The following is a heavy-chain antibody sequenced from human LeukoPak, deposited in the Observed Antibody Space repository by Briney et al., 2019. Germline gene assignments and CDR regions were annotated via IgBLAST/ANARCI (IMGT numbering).Heavy chain of an antibody. Sequence: GESLKISCKGSGYSFTSYWLGWVRQLPGKGLEWMGIIYPGDSDTRYSPSFQGQVTISADKSISTAHLQWSSLKASDTAMYYCATLPYCSSTSCYAGWFDPWGQGTLVTVSS. D-gene: IGHD2-2*01. CDR3: ATLPYCSSTSCYAGWFDP. CDR1: GYSFTSYW. J-gene: IGHJ5*02. V-gene: IGHV5-51*01. CDR2: IYPGDSDT.